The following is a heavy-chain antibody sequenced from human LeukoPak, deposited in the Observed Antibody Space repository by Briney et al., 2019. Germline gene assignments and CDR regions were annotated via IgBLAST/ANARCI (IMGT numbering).Heavy chain of an antibody. CDR1: GYNFTSNS. CDR3: ARGEFYYDL. V-gene: IGHV1-18*04. Sequence: ASVKVSCNPSGYNFTSNSISWGRQASGQQLEWMGWISTFNGYTKYAQNLQGRITMTRDTSTRTVYLEMRNLRSDDTAVYFCARGEFYYDLWGQGTLVTVSS. D-gene: IGHD3-16*01. J-gene: IGHJ4*02. CDR2: ISTFNGYT.